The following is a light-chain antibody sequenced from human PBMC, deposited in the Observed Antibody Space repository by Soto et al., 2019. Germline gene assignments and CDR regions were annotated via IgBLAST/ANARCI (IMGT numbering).Light chain of an antibody. V-gene: IGLV2-14*03. CDR2: DVN. Sequence: QSALTQPASVSGSPGQSITISCTGTSSDVGGYNYVSWYQQHPGKAPKLMIYDVNNRPSGVSNRFSGSNSGNTASLTISGLQAEDEADYYCSSYTGSSTGVFGGGTKVTVL. CDR3: SSYTGSSTGV. CDR1: SSDVGGYNY. J-gene: IGLJ3*02.